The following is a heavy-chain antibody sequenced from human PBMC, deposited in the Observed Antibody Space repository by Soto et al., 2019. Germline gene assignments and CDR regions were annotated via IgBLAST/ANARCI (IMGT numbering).Heavy chain of an antibody. CDR1: EITFSTYA. CDR2: VSYDGNNK. CDR3: ARAYRYCSNCVCLGDFDY. D-gene: IGHD2-8*01. J-gene: IGHJ4*02. Sequence: QVHLVESGGGVVQPGRSLRLSCAASEITFSTYAIHWVRQAPGKGLEWVATVSYDGNNKYYADSVQGRFTISRDNSKSTLYLQMSSLRAQDTAVYYCARAYRYCSNCVCLGDFDYWGQGTLVTVSS. V-gene: IGHV3-30-3*01.